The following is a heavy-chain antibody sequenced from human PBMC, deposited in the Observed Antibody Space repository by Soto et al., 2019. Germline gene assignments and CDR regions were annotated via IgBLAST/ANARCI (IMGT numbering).Heavy chain of an antibody. CDR3: ASLLSWPTRVRGGGMDV. J-gene: IGHJ6*02. CDR1: GFTFSSYA. D-gene: IGHD2-15*01. V-gene: IGHV3-30-3*01. CDR2: ISYDGSNK. Sequence: QVQLVESGGGVVQPGRSLRLSCAASGFTFSSYAMHWVRQAPGKGLEWVAVISYDGSNKYYADSVKGRFTISRDNSKNTCYLQMNSLRAEDTAVYYCASLLSWPTRVRGGGMDVWVQGTTVTVSS.